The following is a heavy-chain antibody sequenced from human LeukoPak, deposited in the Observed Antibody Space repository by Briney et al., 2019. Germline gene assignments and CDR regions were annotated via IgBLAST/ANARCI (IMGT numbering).Heavy chain of an antibody. D-gene: IGHD3-10*01. Sequence: PGGSLRLSCAASGFTFSSYSMNWVRQAPGKGLEWVSSISSSSSYIYYADSVKGRFTISRDNAKNSLYLQMNSLRAEDTAVYYCARNGVLLWFGEFDYWGQGTLVTVSS. CDR3: ARNGVLLWFGEFDY. J-gene: IGHJ4*02. V-gene: IGHV3-21*01. CDR1: GFTFSSYS. CDR2: ISSSSSYI.